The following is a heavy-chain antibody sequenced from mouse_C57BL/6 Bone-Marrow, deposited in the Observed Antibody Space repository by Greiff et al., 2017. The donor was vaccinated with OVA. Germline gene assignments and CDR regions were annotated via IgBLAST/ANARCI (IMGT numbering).Heavy chain of an antibody. CDR3: ARDLTGYYAMDY. D-gene: IGHD4-1*01. CDR1: GFTFSDYY. V-gene: IGHV5-16*01. Sequence: EVKLMESEGGLVQPGSSMKLSCTASGFTFSDYYMAWVRQVPEKGLEWVANINYDGSSTYYLDSLKSRFIISRDNAKNILYLQMSSLKSEDTATYYCARDLTGYYAMDYWGQGTSVTVSS. J-gene: IGHJ4*01. CDR2: INYDGSST.